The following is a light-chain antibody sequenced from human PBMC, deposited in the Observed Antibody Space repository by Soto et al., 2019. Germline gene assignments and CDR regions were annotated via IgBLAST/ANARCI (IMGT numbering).Light chain of an antibody. CDR3: KQYNTWPPFT. V-gene: IGKV3-15*01. CDR2: GAS. CDR1: QSISNN. Sequence: EIVLTQSPGTLSVSPGERATLSCRASQSISNNLAWYQQKPGQAPRLLILGASTRATGIPARFSGSGSGTEFTLTISGLQSEDFAVYYCKQYNTWPPFTFGQGTRLENK. J-gene: IGKJ5*01.